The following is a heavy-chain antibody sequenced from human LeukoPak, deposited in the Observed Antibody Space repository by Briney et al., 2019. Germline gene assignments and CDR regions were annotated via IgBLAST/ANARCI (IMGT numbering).Heavy chain of an antibody. CDR3: AKGQMTTILGFDS. J-gene: IGHJ4*02. V-gene: IGHV3-23*01. CDR2: IGGNGGST. D-gene: IGHD5-24*01. CDR1: RFTFSNYA. Sequence: RGSLRLSCAASRFTFSNYAMSWVRQPPGKGLEWVSAIGGNGGSTYYADSVKGRFTISRDNSKDTLYLQMNSLRAEDTAVYYCAKGQMTTILGFDSWGQGALVTVSS.